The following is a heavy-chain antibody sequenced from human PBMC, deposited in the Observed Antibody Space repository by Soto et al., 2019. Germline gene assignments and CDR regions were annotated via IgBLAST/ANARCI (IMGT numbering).Heavy chain of an antibody. CDR3: TTDYPPLEWLLSENY. CDR1: GGSISSGDYY. Sequence: SETLSLTCTVSGGSISSGDYYWSWIRQPPGKGLEWIGYIYYSGSTYYNPSLKSRVTISVDTSKNQFSLKLSSVTAADTAVYYCTTDYPPLEWLLSENYWGQGTLVTVSS. J-gene: IGHJ4*02. V-gene: IGHV4-30-4*01. CDR2: IYYSGST. D-gene: IGHD3-3*01.